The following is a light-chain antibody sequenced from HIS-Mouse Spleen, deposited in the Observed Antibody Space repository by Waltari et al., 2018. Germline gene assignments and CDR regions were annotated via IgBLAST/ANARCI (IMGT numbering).Light chain of an antibody. J-gene: IGKJ2*01. CDR2: WAS. Sequence: DIVMTQSPDSLAVSLGERATINRKSSQSVLYSSNNKNYLAWYQQKPGQPPKLLIYWASTRESGFPDRFSGSGSGTDFTLTISSLQAKDVAVYYCQQYYSTPYTFGQGTKLEIK. CDR1: QSVLYSSNNKNY. CDR3: QQYYSTPYT. V-gene: IGKV4-1*01.